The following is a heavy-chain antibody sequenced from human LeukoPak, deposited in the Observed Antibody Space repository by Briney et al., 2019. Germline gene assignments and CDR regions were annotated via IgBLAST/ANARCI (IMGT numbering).Heavy chain of an antibody. V-gene: IGHV3-21*01. CDR1: GFTFSSYS. CDR2: ISSSSSYI. Sequence: SGGSLRFSCAASGFTFSSYSMNWVRQAPGKGLEGFSSISSSSSYIYYADSVKGRLTISRDNAKNSLYLQMNSLRAEDTAVYYCARDYSTYYYGSSRGRYFDYWGQGTLVTVSS. J-gene: IGHJ4*02. D-gene: IGHD3-10*01. CDR3: ARDYSTYYYGSSRGRYFDY.